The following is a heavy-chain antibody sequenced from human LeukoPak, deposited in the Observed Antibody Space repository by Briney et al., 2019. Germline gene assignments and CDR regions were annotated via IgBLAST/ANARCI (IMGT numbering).Heavy chain of an antibody. CDR2: ISNSGHS. CDR3: ARTQGSHRFDP. CDR1: GGSINTRDYY. Sequence: SETLSLTCHVSGGSINTRDYYWSWLRQHPGKGLEWIGYISNSGHSYNNPSLKSRLTLSVDTSSNQFSLRLISVTAADTAVYFCARTQGSHRFDPWGQGTRVTVSS. J-gene: IGHJ5*02. V-gene: IGHV4-31*03.